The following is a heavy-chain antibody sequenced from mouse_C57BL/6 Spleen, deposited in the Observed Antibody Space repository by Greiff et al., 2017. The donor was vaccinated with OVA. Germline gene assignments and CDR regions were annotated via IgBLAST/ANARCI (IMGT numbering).Heavy chain of an antibody. V-gene: IGHV1-80*01. CDR3: ARGVDYYGSSHYFDY. CDR1: GYAFSSYW. Sequence: QVQLQQSGAELVKPGASVKISCKASGYAFSSYWMNWVKQRPGKGLEWIGQIYPGDGDTNYNGKFKGKATLTADKSSSTAYMQLSSLTSEDSAVYFCARGVDYYGSSHYFDYWGQGTTLTVSS. D-gene: IGHD1-1*01. J-gene: IGHJ2*01. CDR2: IYPGDGDT.